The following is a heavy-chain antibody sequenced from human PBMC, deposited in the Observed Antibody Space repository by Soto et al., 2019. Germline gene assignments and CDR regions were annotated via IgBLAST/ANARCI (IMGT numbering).Heavy chain of an antibody. J-gene: IGHJ3*02. CDR2: INHSGST. D-gene: IGHD3-3*01. CDR1: GGSFSGYY. CDR3: ARVITIFGVVILPPTAFDI. V-gene: IGHV4-34*01. Sequence: QVQLQQWGAGLLKPSETLSLTCAVYGGSFSGYYWSWIRQPPGKGLEWIGEINHSGSTNYNPSLKSRVTISVDTSKNQFSLKLSSVTAADTAVYYCARVITIFGVVILPPTAFDIWGQGTMVTVSS.